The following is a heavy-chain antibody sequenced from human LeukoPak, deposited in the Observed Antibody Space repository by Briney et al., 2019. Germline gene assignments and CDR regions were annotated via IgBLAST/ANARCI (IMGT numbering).Heavy chain of an antibody. CDR3: ARDGSGWVNY. CDR1: GFTFSSYS. J-gene: IGHJ4*02. Sequence: PGGSLRLSCAASGFTFSSYSMNWVRQAPGKGLEWVSAISGSGRSTYYADSVKGRFTISRDNSMNTLYQQMNSLRAEDTAVYYCARDGSGWVNYWGQGTLVTVSS. V-gene: IGHV3-23*01. CDR2: ISGSGRST. D-gene: IGHD6-19*01.